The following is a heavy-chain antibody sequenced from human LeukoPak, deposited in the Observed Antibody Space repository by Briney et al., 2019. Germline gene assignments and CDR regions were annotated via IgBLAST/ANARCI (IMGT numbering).Heavy chain of an antibody. CDR1: GFTFSGSA. CDR2: IRSTANGYAT. V-gene: IGHV3-73*01. D-gene: IGHD5-12*01. J-gene: IGHJ4*02. CDR3: TRHPYSGYDSKGDFDY. Sequence: PGGSLRLSCAASGFTFSGSALHWVRQASGKGLEWVGRIRSTANGYATAYAASVKGRFTISRDDSKNTAYLQMNSLKTEDTAVYYCTRHPYSGYDSKGDFDYWGQGTLVTVSS.